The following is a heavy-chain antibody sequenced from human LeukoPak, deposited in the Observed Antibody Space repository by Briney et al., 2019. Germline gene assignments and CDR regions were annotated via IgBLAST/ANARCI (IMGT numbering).Heavy chain of an antibody. CDR1: GYTFTSYA. CDR3: ARGDYDYGDYYYMDV. V-gene: IGHV1-18*01. D-gene: IGHD4-17*01. CDR2: ITVYNGNT. J-gene: IGHJ6*03. Sequence: DSVKASCKASGYTFTSYAISWVRQAPGQGLEWMGWITVYNGNTNYAQKFQGRVTMTTDTSTRTAYMELRSLRSDDTAVYYCARGDYDYGDYYYMDVWGKGTTVTVSS.